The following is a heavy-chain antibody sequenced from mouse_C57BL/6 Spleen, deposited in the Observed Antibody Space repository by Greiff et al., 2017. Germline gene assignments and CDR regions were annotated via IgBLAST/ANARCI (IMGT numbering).Heavy chain of an antibody. CDR2: IDPETGGT. V-gene: IGHV1-15*01. J-gene: IGHJ2*01. D-gene: IGHD2-1*01. CDR1: GYTFTDYE. Sequence: QVQLKESGAELVRPGASVTLSCKASGYTFTDYEMHWVKQTPVHGLEWIGAIDPETGGTAYNQKFKGKAILTADKSSSTAYMELRSLTSEDSAVYYCIYYGNYEDYWGQGTTLTVSS. CDR3: IYYGNYEDY.